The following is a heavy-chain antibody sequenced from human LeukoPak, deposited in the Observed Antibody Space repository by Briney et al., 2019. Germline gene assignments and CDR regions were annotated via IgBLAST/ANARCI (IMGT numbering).Heavy chain of an antibody. CDR2: IKQDGSEK. CDR1: GFTFSSYA. J-gene: IGHJ4*02. CDR3: ARGGHDSSGYWGGLDY. D-gene: IGHD3-22*01. Sequence: GGSLRLSCAASGFTFSSYAMSWVRQAPGKGLEWVANIKQDGSEKYYVDSVKGRFTISRDNAKNSLYLQMNSLRAEDTAVYYCARGGHDSSGYWGGLDYWGQGTLVTVSS. V-gene: IGHV3-7*01.